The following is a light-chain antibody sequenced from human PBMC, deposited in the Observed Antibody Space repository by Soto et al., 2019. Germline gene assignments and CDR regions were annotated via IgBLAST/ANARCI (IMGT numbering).Light chain of an antibody. Sequence: ENVLTQSPATLSLSPGDRATLSCRASQGVGSQLAWYQQRPGQAPRLLIYDASNRATDIPARFSGSGSGTDFTLTISSLEPEDSAVYYCQLRSAFGQGTRLEIK. V-gene: IGKV3-11*01. J-gene: IGKJ5*01. CDR2: DAS. CDR3: QLRSA. CDR1: QGVGSQ.